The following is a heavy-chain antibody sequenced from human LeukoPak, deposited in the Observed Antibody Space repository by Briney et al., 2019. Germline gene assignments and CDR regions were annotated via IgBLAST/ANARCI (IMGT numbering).Heavy chain of an antibody. V-gene: IGHV1-18*01. CDR3: AKGTAWFDP. CDR2: ISAYNGNT. D-gene: IGHD5-18*01. J-gene: IGHJ5*02. Sequence: GASVKVSCKASGYTFTTYAISWVRQPPGQGLEWMGWISAYNGNTNYAQKLQGRVTMTTDTSTSTAYMELRNLGPDDTAVYYCAKGTAWFDPWGQGTLVTVSS. CDR1: GYTFTTYA.